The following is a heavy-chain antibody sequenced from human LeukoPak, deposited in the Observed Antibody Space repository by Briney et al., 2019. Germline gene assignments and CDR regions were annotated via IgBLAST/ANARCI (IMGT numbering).Heavy chain of an antibody. J-gene: IGHJ4*02. CDR1: GFTFSSYA. CDR2: ISGSGGST. Sequence: PGGSLRLSCAASGFTFSSYAMSWVRQAPGKGLEWVSAISGSGGSTYYADSVKGRFTISRDNSKNTLYLQMNSLRAEDTAVYYCARVGDCSGGSCYSDFYYFDYWGQGTLVTVSS. CDR3: ARVGDCSGGSCYSDFYYFDY. V-gene: IGHV3-23*01. D-gene: IGHD2-15*01.